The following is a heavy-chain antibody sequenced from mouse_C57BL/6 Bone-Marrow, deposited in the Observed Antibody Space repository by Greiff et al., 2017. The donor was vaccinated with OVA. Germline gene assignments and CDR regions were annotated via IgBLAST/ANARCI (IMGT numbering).Heavy chain of an antibody. CDR3: VRHEGLGEFDD. V-gene: IGHV10-1*01. D-gene: IGHD3-3*01. Sequence: EAGGGLVQPKGSLKLSCAASGFSFNTYAMNWVRQAPGKGWEWVARIRSKSNNYATYYADSVKDRFTISRDDSESMLYLQMNNLKTVDTATYYCVRHEGLGEFDDWGQGTTLTVSS. CDR1: GFSFNTYA. J-gene: IGHJ2*01. CDR2: IRSKSNNYAT.